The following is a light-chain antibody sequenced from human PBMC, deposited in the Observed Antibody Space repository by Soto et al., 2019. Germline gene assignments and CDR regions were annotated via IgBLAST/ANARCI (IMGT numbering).Light chain of an antibody. CDR3: QQYGRSTWT. Sequence: EILITQSPGTLSLSPGERATLPCRASQSIRSSYFAWCQQKPGKAPRLLVYGASNRETGIPDMFSGSGSGTEFTLTISRLQPEDFAVYYCQQYGRSTWTFGQGTKVDIK. CDR1: QSIRSSY. V-gene: IGKV3-20*01. J-gene: IGKJ1*01. CDR2: GAS.